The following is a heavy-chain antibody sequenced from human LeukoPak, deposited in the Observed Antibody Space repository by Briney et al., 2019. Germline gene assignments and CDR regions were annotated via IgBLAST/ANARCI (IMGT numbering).Heavy chain of an antibody. CDR3: AREASHTAAGWNWFDP. CDR2: IYYSGST. Sequence: SETLSLTCTVSGGSISSYYWSWIRQPPGKGLEWIGYIYYSGSTNYNPSLKSRVTISVDTSKNQFSLKLSSVTAADTAVYYCAREASHTAAGWNWFDPWGQGTLVTVSS. CDR1: GGSISSYY. J-gene: IGHJ5*02. V-gene: IGHV4-59*01. D-gene: IGHD5-18*01.